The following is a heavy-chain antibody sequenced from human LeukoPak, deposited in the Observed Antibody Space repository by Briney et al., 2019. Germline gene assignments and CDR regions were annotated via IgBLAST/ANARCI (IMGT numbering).Heavy chain of an antibody. Sequence: ASVKVSCKVSGYTLTELSMHWVRQAPGKGLEWMGGFDPEDGETIYAQKFQGRVTMTEDTSTDTAYMEPSSLRSEDTAVYYCATPCSSTSCFRQWGQGTLVTVSS. J-gene: IGHJ4*02. V-gene: IGHV1-24*01. D-gene: IGHD2-2*01. CDR2: FDPEDGET. CDR1: GYTLTELS. CDR3: ATPCSSTSCFRQ.